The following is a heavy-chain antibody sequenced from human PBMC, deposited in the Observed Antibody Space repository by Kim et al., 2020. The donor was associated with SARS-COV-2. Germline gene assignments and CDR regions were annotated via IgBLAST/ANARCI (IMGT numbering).Heavy chain of an antibody. J-gene: IGHJ4*02. Sequence: SETLSLTCAVYGGSFSGYYWSWIRQPPGKGLEWIGEINHSGSTNYNPSLKSRVTISVDTSKNQFSLKLSSVTAADTAVYYCARGYRDCSGGSCYSYWGQGTLVTVSS. CDR1: GGSFSGYY. V-gene: IGHV4-34*01. D-gene: IGHD2-15*01. CDR2: INHSGST. CDR3: ARGYRDCSGGSCYSY.